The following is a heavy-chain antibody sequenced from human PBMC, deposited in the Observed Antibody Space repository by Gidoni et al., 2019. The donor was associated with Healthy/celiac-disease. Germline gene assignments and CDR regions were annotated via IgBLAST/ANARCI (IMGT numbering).Heavy chain of an antibody. J-gene: IGHJ6*03. CDR3: ARSNTAMATGLYYYYMDV. Sequence: EVQLVESGGGLVKPGGFLRPPCAASGLLFRSYSMNWVRQAPGKGLEWVSSISSSSRYIYYADSVKGRFTISRDNAKNSLYLQMNSLRAEDTAVYYCARSNTAMATGLYYYYMDVWGKGTTVTVSS. CDR1: GLLFRSYS. CDR2: ISSSSRYI. V-gene: IGHV3-21*01. D-gene: IGHD5-18*01.